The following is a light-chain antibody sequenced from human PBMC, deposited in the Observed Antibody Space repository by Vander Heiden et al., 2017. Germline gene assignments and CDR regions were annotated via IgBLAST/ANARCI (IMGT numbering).Light chain of an antibody. CDR1: QSISSW. CDR3: QQYTSLWT. J-gene: IGKJ1*01. CDR2: KAS. Sequence: DIQMTQSPSTLSASVGDRATITCRPSQSISSWLAWYQQKPGKAPKLLIYKASTLESGVPSRFSGSGSGTEFTLTISSLQPDDFATYSCQQYTSLWTFGHGTKVEIK. V-gene: IGKV1-5*03.